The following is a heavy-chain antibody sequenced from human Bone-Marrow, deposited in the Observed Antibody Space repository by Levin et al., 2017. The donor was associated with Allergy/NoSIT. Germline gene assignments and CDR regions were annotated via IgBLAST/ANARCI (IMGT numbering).Heavy chain of an antibody. D-gene: IGHD2-2*02. CDR3: ATYRSRRDS. Sequence: GESLKISCKASGYIFTDYYIHWVRQAPGQGLEWMGRINPDGGGTNYAQKFQGRVTMTRDTSISTAYMVLSRLTSDATAVFYCATYRSRRDSWGPGPLVTVSS. CDR1: GYIFTDYY. J-gene: IGHJ4*02. V-gene: IGHV1-2*06. CDR2: INPDGGGT.